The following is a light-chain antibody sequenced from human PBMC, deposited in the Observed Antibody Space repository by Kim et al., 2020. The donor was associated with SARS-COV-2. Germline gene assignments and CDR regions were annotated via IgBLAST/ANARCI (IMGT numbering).Light chain of an antibody. CDR3: CSFAGNAIWL. CDR1: SSDVWNYHL. V-gene: IGLV2-23*02. CDR2: EVS. Sequence: GQSITIPCTGSSSDVWNYHLVSWYQQYPGKAPKLIIYEVSQRPSGVSDRFSASKSDNTASLTISGLQAEDEADYYCCSFAGNAIWLFGGGTQLTVL. J-gene: IGLJ3*02.